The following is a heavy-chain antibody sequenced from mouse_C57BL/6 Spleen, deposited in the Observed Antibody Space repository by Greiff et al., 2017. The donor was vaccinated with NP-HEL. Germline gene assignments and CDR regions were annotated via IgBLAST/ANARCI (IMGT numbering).Heavy chain of an antibody. J-gene: IGHJ4*01. CDR2: INPNYGTT. Sequence: EVQLVESGPELVKPGASVKISCKASGYSFTDYNMNWVKQSTGKSLEWIGVINPNYGTTSYNQKFKGKATLTVDQSSSTAYMQLNSLTSEDSAVYYCARSGLKGNAMDYWGQGTSVTVSS. D-gene: IGHD3-1*01. CDR1: GYSFTDYN. V-gene: IGHV1-39*01. CDR3: ARSGLKGNAMDY.